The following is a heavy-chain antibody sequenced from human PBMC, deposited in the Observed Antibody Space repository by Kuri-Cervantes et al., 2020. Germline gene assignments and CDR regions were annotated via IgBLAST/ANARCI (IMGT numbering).Heavy chain of an antibody. D-gene: IGHD6-13*01. Sequence: GGSLRLSCAASGFTFSTYAMSWVRQAPGKGLEWVAVISYDGSNKYYADSVKGRFTISRDNSKNSLYLQMNSLRDEDTAVYYCAREGEAAAGYYFDYWGQGTLVTVSS. CDR2: ISYDGSNK. CDR3: AREGEAAAGYYFDY. CDR1: GFTFSTYA. J-gene: IGHJ4*02. V-gene: IGHV3-30-3*01.